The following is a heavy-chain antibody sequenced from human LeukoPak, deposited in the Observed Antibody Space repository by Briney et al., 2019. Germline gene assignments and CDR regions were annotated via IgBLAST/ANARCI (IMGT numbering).Heavy chain of an antibody. CDR3: ARDRGQQLVSYYFDY. CDR2: INAGNGNT. V-gene: IGHV1-3*01. Sequence: ASVKVSCKASGYTFTTYAMHWVRQAPGQRLEWMGWINAGNGNTKYSQNFQGRVTITRDTSASTVYMELSSLRSEDTAVYYCARDRGQQLVSYYFDYWGQGTLVTVSS. J-gene: IGHJ4*02. D-gene: IGHD6-13*01. CDR1: GYTFTTYA.